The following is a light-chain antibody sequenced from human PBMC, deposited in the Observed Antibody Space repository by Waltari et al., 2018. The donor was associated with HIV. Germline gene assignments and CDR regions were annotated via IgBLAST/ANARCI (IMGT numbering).Light chain of an antibody. J-gene: IGKJ2*01. CDR1: QSVLYSSNNKNY. Sequence: DIVMTQSPASLAVSLGERPTINCKSSQSVLYSSNNKNYLAWYQQKPGQPPKLLIYWASTRESGVPDRFSGSGSGTDFTLTISSLQAEDVAVYYCQQYYSTPDTFGQGTKLEI. CDR2: WAS. CDR3: QQYYSTPDT. V-gene: IGKV4-1*01.